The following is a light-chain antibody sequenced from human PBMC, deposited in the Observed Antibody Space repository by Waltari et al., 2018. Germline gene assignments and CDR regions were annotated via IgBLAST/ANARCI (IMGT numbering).Light chain of an antibody. CDR1: QSLLYSSNNKNY. V-gene: IGKV4-1*01. J-gene: IGKJ3*01. CDR2: WAS. Sequence: DIVMTQSPASLAVSLGERATSNCKSSQSLLYSSNNKNYLAWYQQKPGQPPKLLIYWASTRESGVPDRFSGSGSGTDFTLTISSLQAEDVAVYYCQQYYSTPFTFGPGTKVDIK. CDR3: QQYYSTPFT.